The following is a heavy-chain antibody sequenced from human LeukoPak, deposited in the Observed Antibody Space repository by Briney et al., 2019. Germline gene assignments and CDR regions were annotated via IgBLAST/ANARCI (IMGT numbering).Heavy chain of an antibody. V-gene: IGHV3-21*04. Sequence: GGSLRLSCAASGFTFSSYSMSWVRQAPGKGLEWVSSISSSSSYIYYADSVKGRFTISRDNAKNSLCLQMNSLRAEDTAVYYCAKQLGYCSDGSCYFPYWGQGTLVTVSS. CDR2: ISSSSSYI. J-gene: IGHJ4*02. D-gene: IGHD2-15*01. CDR3: AKQLGYCSDGSCYFPY. CDR1: GFTFSSYS.